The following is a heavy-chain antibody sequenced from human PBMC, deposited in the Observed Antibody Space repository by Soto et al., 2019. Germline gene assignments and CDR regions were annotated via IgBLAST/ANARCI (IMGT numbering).Heavy chain of an antibody. Sequence: ASVKVSCKASGYTFTSYGISWVRQAPGQGLEWMGWISAYNGNTNYAQKLQGRVTMTTDTSTSTAYMELRSLRSDDTAVYYCARDTPINDFWSGYHNFDYWGQGTLVTVSS. CDR2: ISAYNGNT. CDR1: GYTFTSYG. J-gene: IGHJ4*02. D-gene: IGHD3-3*01. CDR3: ARDTPINDFWSGYHNFDY. V-gene: IGHV1-18*01.